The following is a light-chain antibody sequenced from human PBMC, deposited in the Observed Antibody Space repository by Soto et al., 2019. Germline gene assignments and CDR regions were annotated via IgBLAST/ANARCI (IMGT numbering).Light chain of an antibody. CDR1: QSINRH. Sequence: EIVLTQSPATLSLSPGERATLSCRASQSINRHLAWYRQKPGQAPRLLIYDASNRATGIPARFSGSGSGADFTLTISSLEPEDVGVYSCQQRSNWPPGTFGGGTKVEIK. V-gene: IGKV3-11*01. CDR3: QQRSNWPPGT. J-gene: IGKJ4*01. CDR2: DAS.